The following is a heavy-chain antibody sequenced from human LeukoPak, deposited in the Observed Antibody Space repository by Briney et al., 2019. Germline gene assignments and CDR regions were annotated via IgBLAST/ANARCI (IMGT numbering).Heavy chain of an antibody. CDR3: ARVRSIYDSSGYYSLYYFDY. D-gene: IGHD3-22*01. Sequence: SVKVSCKASGGTFSSYAISWVRQAPGQGLEWMGGIIPIFGTANYAQKFQGRVTITADEFTSTAYMELSSLRSEDTAVYYCARVRSIYDSSGYYSLYYFDYWGQGTLVTVSS. CDR1: GGTFSSYA. V-gene: IGHV1-69*01. CDR2: IIPIFGTA. J-gene: IGHJ4*02.